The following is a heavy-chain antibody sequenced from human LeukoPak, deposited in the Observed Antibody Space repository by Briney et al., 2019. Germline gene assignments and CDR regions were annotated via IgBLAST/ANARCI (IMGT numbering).Heavy chain of an antibody. CDR1: GASINSYY. J-gene: IGHJ5*02. CDR2: IYYSGST. Sequence: SETLSLTCTVSGASINSYYWNWIRQPPGKGLEWIGYIYYSGSTNYNPSLKSRVTISVDTSKNQFFLKLSSVTAADTAVYYCARDPALYSSGWHKWFDPWGQGTLVTVSS. CDR3: ARDPALYSSGWHKWFDP. V-gene: IGHV4-59*01. D-gene: IGHD6-19*01.